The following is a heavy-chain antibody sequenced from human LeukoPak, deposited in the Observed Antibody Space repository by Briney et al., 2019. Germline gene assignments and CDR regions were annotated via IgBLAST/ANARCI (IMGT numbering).Heavy chain of an antibody. Sequence: GGSLRLSCAASGFTFSSYCMNWVRQAPGKGLEWVSSISSSSRYIYYADSVKGRFSISRDNAKKSLYLQMNSLRVEDTAVYYCARGYSSSSLDYWGQGTLVTVPS. CDR2: ISSSSRYI. J-gene: IGHJ4*02. CDR1: GFTFSSYC. D-gene: IGHD6-6*01. V-gene: IGHV3-21*01. CDR3: ARGYSSSSLDY.